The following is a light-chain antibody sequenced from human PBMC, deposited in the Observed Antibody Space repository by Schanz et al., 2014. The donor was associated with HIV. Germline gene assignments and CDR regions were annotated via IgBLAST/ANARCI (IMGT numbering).Light chain of an antibody. CDR2: DVT. CDR3: SSYTSSSAVV. J-gene: IGLJ2*01. Sequence: QSALIQPASVSGSPGQSITISCIGTSSDIGGYNYVSWYQQHPGKAPKLMIYDVTNRPSGVSNRFSGSKSGNTASLTISGLQAEDEADYYCSSYTSSSAVVFGGGTKLTVL. CDR1: SSDIGGYNY. V-gene: IGLV2-14*03.